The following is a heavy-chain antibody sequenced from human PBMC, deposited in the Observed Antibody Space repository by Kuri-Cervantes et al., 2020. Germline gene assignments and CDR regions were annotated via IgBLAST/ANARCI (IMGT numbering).Heavy chain of an antibody. V-gene: IGHV1-8*01. CDR2: MNPNSGNT. CDR3: ARGMYYYDSSDYYLGPSVAPDAFDI. Sequence: ASVKVSCKASGYTFTSYDINWVRQATGQGLEWMGWMNPNSGNTGYAQKFQGRVTMTRNTSISTAYMELSSLRSEDTAVYYCARGMYYYDSSDYYLGPSVAPDAFDIWGQGTMVTVSS. CDR1: GYTFTSYD. J-gene: IGHJ3*02. D-gene: IGHD3-22*01.